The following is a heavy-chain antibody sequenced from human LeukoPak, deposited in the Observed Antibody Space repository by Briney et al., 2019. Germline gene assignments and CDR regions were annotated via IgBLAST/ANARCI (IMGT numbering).Heavy chain of an antibody. V-gene: IGHV4-34*01. CDR2: INHSGST. J-gene: IGHJ4*02. Sequence: PSETLSLTCAVYDGSFSGYYWSWIRQPPGKGLEWIGEINHSGSTNYNPSLKSRVTISVDTSKNQFSLKLSSVTAADTAVYYCASKHFGVVTRSFDYWGQGTLVTVSS. CDR1: DGSFSGYY. D-gene: IGHD3-3*01. CDR3: ASKHFGVVTRSFDY.